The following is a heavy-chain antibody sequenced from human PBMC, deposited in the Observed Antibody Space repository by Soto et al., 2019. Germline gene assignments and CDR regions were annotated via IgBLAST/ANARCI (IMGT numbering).Heavy chain of an antibody. V-gene: IGHV4-59*01. CDR3: ARSVAVPGAHIDY. D-gene: IGHD6-19*01. CDR2: VYYTGST. J-gene: IGHJ4*02. CDR1: GGSISGSY. Sequence: SETLSLTCSVSGGSISGSYWSWIRQSPGKGLEWLGYVYYTGSTNYSPSLRSRVSISVDTSKNEFSLRLSSVTAADTAVYFCARSVAVPGAHIDYWGKGTQVTVSS.